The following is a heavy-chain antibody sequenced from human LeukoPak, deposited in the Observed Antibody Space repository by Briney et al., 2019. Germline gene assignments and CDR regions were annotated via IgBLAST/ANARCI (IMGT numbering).Heavy chain of an antibody. V-gene: IGHV4-30-4*08. CDR3: ASESRYSSSTSCYRDAFDI. D-gene: IGHD2-2*01. Sequence: PSETLSLTCTVSGGSISSGDYYWSWIRQPPGKGLEWIGYIYYSGSTYYNPSLKSRVTISVDTSKNQFSLKLSSVTAADTAVYYCASESRYSSSTSCYRDAFDIWDQGTMVTVSS. CDR1: GGSISSGDYY. CDR2: IYYSGST. J-gene: IGHJ3*02.